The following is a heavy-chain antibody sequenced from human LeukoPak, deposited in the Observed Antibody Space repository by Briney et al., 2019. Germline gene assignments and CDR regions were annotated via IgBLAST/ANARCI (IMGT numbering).Heavy chain of an antibody. Sequence: GGSLRLSCAASGFTFSNYWMHWVRQAPGKGLVWVSRINSDGSSTSYADSVKGRFTISRDNAKNSLYLQMNSLRAEDTAVYYCTRDPGTDYSTYYFDYWGQGTLVTVSS. D-gene: IGHD4-11*01. J-gene: IGHJ4*02. CDR3: TRDPGTDYSTYYFDY. V-gene: IGHV3-74*01. CDR1: GFTFSNYW. CDR2: INSDGSST.